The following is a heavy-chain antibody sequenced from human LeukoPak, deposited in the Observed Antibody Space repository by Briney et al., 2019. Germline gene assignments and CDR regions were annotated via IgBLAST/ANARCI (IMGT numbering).Heavy chain of an antibody. Sequence: ASVKVSCKASGGTFSSYAISWVRQAPGQGLEWMGGIIPIFGTANYAQKFQGRVTMTRDTSISTAYMELSRLRSDDTAVYYCAREGPDIVVVVAATGTNWFDPWGQGTLVTVSS. V-gene: IGHV1-69*05. CDR2: IIPIFGTA. CDR3: AREGPDIVVVVAATGTNWFDP. CDR1: GGTFSSYA. D-gene: IGHD2-15*01. J-gene: IGHJ5*02.